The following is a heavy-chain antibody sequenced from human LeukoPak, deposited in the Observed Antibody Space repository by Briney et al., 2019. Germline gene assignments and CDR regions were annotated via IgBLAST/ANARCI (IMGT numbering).Heavy chain of an antibody. CDR3: AKDPPTVMANAFHI. Sequence: PGESLRLSCAASGFTFSSYGMNWVRQAPGKGLEWVSSISASGGTTYYADSVKGRFTISRDSSKNTLYLQMNSLRADDTAVYSCAKDPPTVMANAFHIWGQGTMVTVSS. J-gene: IGHJ3*02. V-gene: IGHV3-23*01. D-gene: IGHD5-18*01. CDR1: GFTFSSYG. CDR2: ISASGGTT.